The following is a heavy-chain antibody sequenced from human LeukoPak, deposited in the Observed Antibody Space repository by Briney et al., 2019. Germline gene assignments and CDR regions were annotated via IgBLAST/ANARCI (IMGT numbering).Heavy chain of an antibody. CDR3: ARGRRQYQPRWFDP. D-gene: IGHD2-2*01. CDR1: GGSFSGYY. V-gene: IGHV4-34*01. CDR2: INHSGST. J-gene: IGHJ5*02. Sequence: ASETLSLTCAVYGGSFSGYYWSWIRQPPGKGLERIGEINHSGSTNYNPSLKSRVTISVDTSKNQFSLKLSSVTAADTAVYYCARGRRQYQPRWFDPWGQGTLVTVSS.